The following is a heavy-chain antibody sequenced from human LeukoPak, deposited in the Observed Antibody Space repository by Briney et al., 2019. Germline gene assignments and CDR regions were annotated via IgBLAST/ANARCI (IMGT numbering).Heavy chain of an antibody. Sequence: GGSLRLSCAASGFTFSSYWMSWVRQAPGKGLEWVANMKQDGSEKYYVDSVKGRFTISRDNAKNSLYLQMNSLRAEDTAVYYCARAHYGDYVDYWGQGTLVTVSS. V-gene: IGHV3-7*01. D-gene: IGHD4-17*01. J-gene: IGHJ4*02. CDR1: GFTFSSYW. CDR3: ARAHYGDYVDY. CDR2: MKQDGSEK.